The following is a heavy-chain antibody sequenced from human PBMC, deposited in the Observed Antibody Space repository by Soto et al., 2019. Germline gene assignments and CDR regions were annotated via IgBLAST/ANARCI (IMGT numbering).Heavy chain of an antibody. D-gene: IGHD6-13*01. CDR1: GYTFTSYG. CDR2: INAANGDT. V-gene: IGHV1-3*01. CDR3: VRRHVSATGIDWFEP. Sequence: GASVKVSCKASGYTFTSYGIHWVRQAPVQRLEWMVCINAANGDTKYSPKFQGRVTITRDTSASTAYMELSSLRSEDTAVYYCVRRHVSATGIDWFEPWGQGTLVTVSS. J-gene: IGHJ5*02.